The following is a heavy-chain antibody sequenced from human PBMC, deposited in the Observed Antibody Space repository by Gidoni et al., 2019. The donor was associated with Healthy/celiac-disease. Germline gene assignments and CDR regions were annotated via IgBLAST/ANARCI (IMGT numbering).Heavy chain of an antibody. CDR1: GGTFSSYA. CDR2: IIPIVGTA. CDR3: ARERLGYCSGGSCPRTAFDI. D-gene: IGHD2-15*01. V-gene: IGHV1-69*01. Sequence: QVQLVQSGAAVKKPGSSVKVSCKASGGTFSSYAISWVRQAPGQGLEWMGGIIPIVGTANYAQKFQGRVTITADESTSTAYMELSSLRSEDTAVYYCARERLGYCSGGSCPRTAFDIWGQGTMVTVSS. J-gene: IGHJ3*02.